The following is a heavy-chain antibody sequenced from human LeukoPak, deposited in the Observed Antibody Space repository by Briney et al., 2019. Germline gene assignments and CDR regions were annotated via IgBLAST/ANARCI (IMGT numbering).Heavy chain of an antibody. CDR1: GFSFSTYS. CDR3: ATDSPETAAFDY. D-gene: IGHD1-1*01. Sequence: GGSLRLSCTASGFSFSTYSMNWVRQAPGKGLEWVSYIVGSSSNIYYADSVKGRFTISRDNAKNSLYLQMDSLRAEDTAVYYCATDSPETAAFDYWGQGTLVAVSS. J-gene: IGHJ4*02. CDR2: IVGSSSNI. V-gene: IGHV3-48*04.